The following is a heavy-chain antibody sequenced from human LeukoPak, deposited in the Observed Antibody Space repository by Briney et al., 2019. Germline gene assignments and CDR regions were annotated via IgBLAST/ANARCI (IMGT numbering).Heavy chain of an antibody. Sequence: GGSLRLSCVASGFTFSSYSMNWVRQAPGKGLEWVSSISSSSSYIYYADSVKGRFTISRDNAKNSLYLQMNSLRSEDTAVYYCARDNSVRDEAWWFNPWGQGTQVTVSS. V-gene: IGHV3-21*04. D-gene: IGHD5-24*01. CDR1: GFTFSSYS. CDR3: ARDNSVRDEAWWFNP. CDR2: ISSSSSYI. J-gene: IGHJ5*02.